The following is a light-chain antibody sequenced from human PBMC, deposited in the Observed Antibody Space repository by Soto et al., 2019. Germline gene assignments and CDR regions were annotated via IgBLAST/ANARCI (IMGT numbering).Light chain of an antibody. CDR2: GAS. CDR3: QQHNNWPQT. CDR1: QSVSSK. J-gene: IGKJ2*01. V-gene: IGKV3-15*01. Sequence: EIVMTQSPVTLSVSPGERTTLSCRASQSVSSKLAWYQQKPGQAPRLLIYGASTRATSITARFSGSGSGTEFTLSISSLQSEDFAVYYCQQHNNWPQTFGQGTKQEIK.